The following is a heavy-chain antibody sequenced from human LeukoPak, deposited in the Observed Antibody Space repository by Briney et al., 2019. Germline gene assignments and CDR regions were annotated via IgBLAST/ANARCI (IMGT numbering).Heavy chain of an antibody. Sequence: GASVKVSCKASGYTFTGYYMHWVRQAPGQGLEWMGWINPNSGGTNYAQKFQGRVTMTRDTSISTAYMELSRLRSDDTAVYYCARSYYYDSSGSYAFDIWGQGTMVTISS. CDR1: GYTFTGYY. CDR2: INPNSGGT. D-gene: IGHD3-22*01. J-gene: IGHJ3*02. V-gene: IGHV1-2*02. CDR3: ARSYYYDSSGSYAFDI.